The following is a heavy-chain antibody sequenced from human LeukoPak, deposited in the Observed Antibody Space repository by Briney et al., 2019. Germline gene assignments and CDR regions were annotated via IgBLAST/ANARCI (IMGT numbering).Heavy chain of an antibody. J-gene: IGHJ4*02. V-gene: IGHV4-59*01. D-gene: IGHD7-27*01. Sequence: PSETLPLTCTVSGGSISSYYWSWIRQPPGKGLEWIGYIYYSGSTNYNPSLKSRVTISVDTSKNQFSLKLSYVTAADTAVYFCARESSWGNFDYWGQGTLVTVSS. CDR2: IYYSGST. CDR1: GGSISSYY. CDR3: ARESSWGNFDY.